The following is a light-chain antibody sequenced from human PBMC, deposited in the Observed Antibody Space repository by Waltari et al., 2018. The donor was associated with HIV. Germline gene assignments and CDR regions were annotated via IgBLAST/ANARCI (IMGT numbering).Light chain of an antibody. CDR2: GVS. J-gene: IGLJ3*02. Sequence: QSALTQPASVSGSPGQSITISCTGTTSEFDKYKDVSWYQLHPGKAPKPIIFGVSFRPSGVADRFSVSKSGTTAALTISGLQAEDEAYYFCVSYISSASPEFGGGTKVTVL. CDR3: VSYISSASPE. CDR1: TSEFDKYKD. V-gene: IGLV2-14*01.